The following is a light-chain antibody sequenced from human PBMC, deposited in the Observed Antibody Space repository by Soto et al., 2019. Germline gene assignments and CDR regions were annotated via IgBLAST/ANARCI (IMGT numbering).Light chain of an antibody. CDR1: QSVSSTY. CDR3: QQYGSSPPMYT. V-gene: IGKV3-20*01. Sequence: EIVLTQSPGTLSLSPGQRATLSCRASQSVSSTYLAWYQQKPGQAPRLLIYGASSRATGIPDRFSGSGSGTDLTLTLSRLDPEDFAVYYCQQYGSSPPMYTFGQGTKLEIK. CDR2: GAS. J-gene: IGKJ2*01.